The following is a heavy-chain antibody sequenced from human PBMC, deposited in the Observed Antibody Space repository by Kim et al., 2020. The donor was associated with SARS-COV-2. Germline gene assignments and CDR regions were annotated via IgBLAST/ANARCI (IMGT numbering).Heavy chain of an antibody. CDR3: ARIILRAFYP. CDR1: GGSISSTNW. V-gene: IGHV4-4*02. D-gene: IGHD3-3*01. Sequence: SETLPLTCAVSGGSISSTNWWSWVRQPPGKGLEWIGEIYHTGTTNYDPSLKSRVTISVDKSKNQFSLKLTSLTAADTAVYYCARIILRAFYPWGQATLVT. CDR2: IYHTGTT. J-gene: IGHJ5*02.